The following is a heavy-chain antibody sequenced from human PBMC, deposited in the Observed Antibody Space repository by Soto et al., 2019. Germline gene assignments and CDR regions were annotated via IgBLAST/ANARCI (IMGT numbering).Heavy chain of an antibody. CDR3: ARDLYSSSTTVTPYYSYGMDV. Sequence: ASVKVSCKASGYTFTSYGISWVRQAPGQGLEWMGWISAYNGNTNYAQKLQGRVTMTTDTSTSTAYMELRSLRSDDTAVYYCARDLYSSSTTVTPYYSYGMDVWGQGTTVTVSS. CDR1: GYTFTSYG. V-gene: IGHV1-18*04. J-gene: IGHJ6*02. D-gene: IGHD6-6*01. CDR2: ISAYNGNT.